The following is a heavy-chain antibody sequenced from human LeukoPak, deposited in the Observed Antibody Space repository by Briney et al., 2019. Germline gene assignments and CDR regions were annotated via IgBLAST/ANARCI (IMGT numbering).Heavy chain of an antibody. J-gene: IGHJ6*02. V-gene: IGHV1-69*04. CDR2: IIPILGIA. Sequence: SVKVSCKASGGTFSSYAISWVRQAPGQGLEWMGRIIPILGIANYAQKFQGRVTITADKSTSTAYMELSSLRSEDTAVYYCARGGGTVTRPLYYYYGMDVWGQGTTVTVSS. CDR1: GGTFSSYA. CDR3: ARGGGTVTRPLYYYYGMDV. D-gene: IGHD4-4*01.